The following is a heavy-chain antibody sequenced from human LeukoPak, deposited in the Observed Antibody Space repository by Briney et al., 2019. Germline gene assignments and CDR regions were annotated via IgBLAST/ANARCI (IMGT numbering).Heavy chain of an antibody. J-gene: IGHJ6*02. CDR1: GYTFTSYD. Sequence: ASVKVSCKASGYTFTSYDINWVRQATGQGLEWMGWMNPNSGNTGYAQKFQGRVTMTRNTSISTAYMELSSLRSEDTAVYYCARGSIVVVPAAMYYYYYGMDVWGQGTTVTVSS. D-gene: IGHD2-2*01. CDR3: ARGSIVVVPAAMYYYYYGMDV. CDR2: MNPNSGNT. V-gene: IGHV1-8*01.